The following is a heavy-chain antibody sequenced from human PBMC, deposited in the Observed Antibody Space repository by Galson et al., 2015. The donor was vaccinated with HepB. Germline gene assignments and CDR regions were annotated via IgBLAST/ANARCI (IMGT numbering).Heavy chain of an antibody. CDR1: GFTFSSYA. D-gene: IGHD5-12*01. J-gene: IGHJ4*02. V-gene: IGHV3-30*04. CDR2: ISYDGSNK. CDR3: ARDYLGDLRGYSGYSYGVFDY. Sequence: SLRLSCAASGFTFSSYAMHWVRQAPGKGLEWVAVISYDGSNKYYADSVKGRFTISRDNSKNTLYLQMNSLRAEDTAVYYCARDYLGDLRGYSGYSYGVFDYWGQGTLVTVSS.